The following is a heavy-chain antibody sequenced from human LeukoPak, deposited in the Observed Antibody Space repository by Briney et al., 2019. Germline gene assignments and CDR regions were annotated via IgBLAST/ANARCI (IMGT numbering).Heavy chain of an antibody. CDR1: GYSISSGYY. D-gene: IGHD3-22*01. CDR2: IYHSGST. J-gene: IGHJ6*03. V-gene: IGHV4-38-2*02. CDR3: ARGSSLVLDKYYYDSSGYATGYMDV. Sequence: ASETLSLTCTVSGYSISSGYYWGWIRRPPGKGLEWIGSIYHSGSTYYNPSLKSRVTISVDTSKNQFSLKLSSLTAADTAVYYCARGSSLVLDKYYYDSSGYATGYMDVWGKGTTVTVSS.